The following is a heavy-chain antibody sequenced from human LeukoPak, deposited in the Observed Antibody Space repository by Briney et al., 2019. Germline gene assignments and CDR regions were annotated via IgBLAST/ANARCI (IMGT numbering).Heavy chain of an antibody. CDR3: AKVILGVNVPHWFDR. Sequence: SGGSLRLSCAVSGFTFSSYAMSWVRQAPGKGLAWVSALSSGGATTYYADSVKGRFTISRDNYKNTLYLQMSSLRAEDTAGYYCAKVILGVNVPHWFDRWGQGTLVTVSS. V-gene: IGHV3-23*01. CDR1: GFTFSSYA. J-gene: IGHJ5*02. CDR2: LSSGGATT. D-gene: IGHD3-3*01.